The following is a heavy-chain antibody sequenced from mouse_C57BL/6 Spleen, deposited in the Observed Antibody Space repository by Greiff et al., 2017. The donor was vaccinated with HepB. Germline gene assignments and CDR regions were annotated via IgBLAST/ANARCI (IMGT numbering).Heavy chain of an antibody. D-gene: IGHD1-2*01. CDR3: ARDYYGQDY. Sequence: EVKLVESGGGLVKPGGSLKLSCAASGFTLSDYGMHWVRQAPEKGLEWVAYISSGSSTIYYADTVKGRFTISRDNAKNTLFLQMTSLRSEDTAMYYCARDYYGQDYWGQGTTLTVSS. J-gene: IGHJ2*01. CDR1: GFTLSDYG. CDR2: ISSGSSTI. V-gene: IGHV5-17*01.